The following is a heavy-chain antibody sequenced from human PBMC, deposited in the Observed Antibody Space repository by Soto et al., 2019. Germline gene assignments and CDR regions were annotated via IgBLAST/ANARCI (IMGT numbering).Heavy chain of an antibody. D-gene: IGHD2-15*01. CDR1: GGTFSSYT. CDR2: IIPILGIA. J-gene: IGHJ5*02. Sequence: GASVKVSCKASGGTFSSYTISWVRQAPGQGLEWMGRIIPILGIANYAQKFQGRVTITADKSTSTAYMELSSLRSEDTAVYYCARVLFFSGVCCYSVVNNGFYPWGQETWVTVSA. V-gene: IGHV1-69*02. CDR3: ARVLFFSGVCCYSVVNNGFYP.